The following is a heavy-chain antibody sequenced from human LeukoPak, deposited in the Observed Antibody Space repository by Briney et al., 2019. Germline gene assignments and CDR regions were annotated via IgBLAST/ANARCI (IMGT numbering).Heavy chain of an antibody. D-gene: IGHD3-22*01. J-gene: IGHJ4*02. Sequence: SETLSLTCTVSGGLISSSSYYWGWIRQPPGKGLEWIGSIYYSGSTYYNPSLKSRVTISVDTSKNQFSLKLSSVTAADTAVYYCARLGPYDSSGYLPDYWGQGTLVTVSS. CDR1: GGLISSSSYY. CDR3: ARLGPYDSSGYLPDY. CDR2: IYYSGST. V-gene: IGHV4-39*01.